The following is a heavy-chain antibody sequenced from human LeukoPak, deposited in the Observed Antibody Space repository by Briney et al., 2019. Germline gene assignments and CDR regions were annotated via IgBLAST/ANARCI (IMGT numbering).Heavy chain of an antibody. CDR3: AKVMGKEWYYYYGMDV. CDR1: GFTFSSYA. CDR2: ISYDGSNK. D-gene: IGHD3-3*01. J-gene: IGHJ6*02. V-gene: IGHV3-30-3*01. Sequence: GGSLRLSCAASGFTFSSYAMHWVRQAPGKGLEWVAVISYDGSNKYYADSVKGRFTISRDNSKNTLYLQMNSLRAEDTAVYYCAKVMGKEWYYYYGMDVWGQGTTVTVSS.